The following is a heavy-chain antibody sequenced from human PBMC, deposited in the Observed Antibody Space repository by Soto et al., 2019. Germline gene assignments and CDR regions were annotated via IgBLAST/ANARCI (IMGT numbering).Heavy chain of an antibody. D-gene: IGHD1-7*01. J-gene: IGHJ4*02. CDR2: VHINGNT. CDR3: ARESGDNWTYEVC. CDR1: GGSISDYS. Sequence: QVQLQESGPGLVKPSETLSLTCTVSGGSISDYSLSRIRQSAGKGLEWVGRVHINGNTHYNPSLRGRVTMSVDTSNNQFHLRVTSVTAADTAVYYCARESGDNWTYEVCWGQGTLVAVSS. V-gene: IGHV4-4*07.